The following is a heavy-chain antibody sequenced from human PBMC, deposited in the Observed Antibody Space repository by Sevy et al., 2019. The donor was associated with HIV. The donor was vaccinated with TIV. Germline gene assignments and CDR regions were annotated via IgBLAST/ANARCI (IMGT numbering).Heavy chain of an antibody. CDR1: GFPFSSHW. V-gene: IGHV3-74*01. CDR3: ARGSGVAFDY. CDR2: INSDDTNI. Sequence: GGSLRLSCEASGFPFSSHWMHWVRQGPGQGLGWVSGINSDDTNIPYADSVKGRFTISRDNVKNTLYLQMSSLRAEDTALYYCARGSGVAFDYWGQGTLVTVSS. D-gene: IGHD3-10*01. J-gene: IGHJ4*02.